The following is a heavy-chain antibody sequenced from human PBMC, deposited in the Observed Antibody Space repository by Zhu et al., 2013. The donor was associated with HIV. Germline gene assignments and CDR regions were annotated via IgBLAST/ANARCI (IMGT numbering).Heavy chain of an antibody. CDR1: GFAFSGNH. CDR3: AGEIGITKHFDY. Sequence: QVQLVQSETEVKKPGASVKVSCKASGFAFSGNHMQWVRQAPGQGLEYMGFINLKNGDTGYEQKFQGRITMTRDTSINTAYMELSSLTSDDTAVYYCAGEIGITKHFDYWGQGTLV. J-gene: IGHJ4*02. D-gene: IGHD3-3*01. CDR2: INLKNGDT. V-gene: IGHV1-2*02.